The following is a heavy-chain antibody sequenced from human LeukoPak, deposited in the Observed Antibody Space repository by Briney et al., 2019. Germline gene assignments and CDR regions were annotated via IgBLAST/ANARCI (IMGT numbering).Heavy chain of an antibody. CDR3: ARGDLWSGTYYFDY. V-gene: IGHV4-39*01. CDR1: GGSISSGGHY. D-gene: IGHD3-3*01. J-gene: IGHJ4*02. CDR2: IYYSGST. Sequence: SETLSLTCTVSGGSISSGGHYWGWIRQPPGKGLEWIGSIYYSGSTYYNPSLKSRVTISVDTSKNQFSLKLSSVTAADTAVYYCARGDLWSGTYYFDYWGQGTLVTVSS.